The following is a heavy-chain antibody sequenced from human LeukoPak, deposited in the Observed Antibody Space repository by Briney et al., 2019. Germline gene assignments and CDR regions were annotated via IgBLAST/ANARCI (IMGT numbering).Heavy chain of an antibody. CDR3: AKENIVVVVAATFDY. D-gene: IGHD2-15*01. CDR2: ISGSGGST. Sequence: GGSLRLSCAASGFTFSSYAMSWVRQAPGKGLEWVSAISGSGGSTYYADSVKGRFTISRDNSKNTLYLQMNSLRADDTAVYYCAKENIVVVVAATFDYWGQGTLVTVSS. V-gene: IGHV3-23*01. J-gene: IGHJ4*02. CDR1: GFTFSSYA.